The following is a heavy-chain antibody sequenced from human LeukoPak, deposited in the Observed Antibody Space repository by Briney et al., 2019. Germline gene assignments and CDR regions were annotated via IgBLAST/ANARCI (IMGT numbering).Heavy chain of an antibody. CDR1: GFTFSSYS. CDR2: ISSSSSYI. V-gene: IGHV3-21*01. J-gene: IGHJ4*02. CDR3: ARDKAGSGNRDY. Sequence: GGSLRLSCAASGFTFSSYSMNWVRQAPGKGLEWVSSISSSSSYIYYADSVKGRFTISRDNAKNSLYLQMNSLRAEDTAVYYCARDKAGSGNRDYWGQGTLVTVSS. D-gene: IGHD3-10*01.